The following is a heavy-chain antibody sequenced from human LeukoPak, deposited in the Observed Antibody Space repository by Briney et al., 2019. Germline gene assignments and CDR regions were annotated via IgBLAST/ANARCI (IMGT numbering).Heavy chain of an antibody. D-gene: IGHD5-24*01. J-gene: IGHJ6*03. Sequence: SVKVSCKASGGIFSSYAISWVRQAPGQGLEWMGGIIPIFGTANYAQKFQGRVTITADESTSTAYMELSSLRSEDTAVYYCATGQGRWLQYYYMDVWGKGTTVTISS. CDR3: ATGQGRWLQYYYMDV. CDR2: IIPIFGTA. CDR1: GGIFSSYA. V-gene: IGHV1-69*13.